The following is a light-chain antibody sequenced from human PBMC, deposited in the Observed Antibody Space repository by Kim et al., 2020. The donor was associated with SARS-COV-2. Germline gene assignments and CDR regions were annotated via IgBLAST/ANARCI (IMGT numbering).Light chain of an antibody. CDR1: NIGSKS. V-gene: IGLV3-21*04. J-gene: IGLJ2*01. Sequence: VSGAPGKTARITCGGNNIGSKSVQWYQQKPGQAPVLVIYYDSDRPSGIPERFAGSNSGNTATLTISRVEAGDEADYYGQVCDSGVVFGGGTQLTVL. CDR2: YDS. CDR3: QVCDSGVV.